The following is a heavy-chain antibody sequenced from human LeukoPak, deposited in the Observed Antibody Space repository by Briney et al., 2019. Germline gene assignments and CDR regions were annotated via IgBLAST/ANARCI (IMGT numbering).Heavy chain of an antibody. J-gene: IGHJ3*02. Sequence: PSETLSLTCTVSGGSISSYYWSWIRQPAGKGLEWIGRIYTSGSTNYNPSLKSRVIMSVDTSKNQFSLKLSSVTAADTAVYYCARAAWGMMATPTAFDIWGQGAMVTVSS. D-gene: IGHD5-24*01. CDR1: GGSISSYY. CDR3: ARAAWGMMATPTAFDI. V-gene: IGHV4-4*07. CDR2: IYTSGST.